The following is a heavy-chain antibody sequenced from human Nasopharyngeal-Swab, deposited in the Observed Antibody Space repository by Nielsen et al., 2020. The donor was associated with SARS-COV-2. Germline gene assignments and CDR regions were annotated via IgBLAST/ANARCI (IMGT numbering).Heavy chain of an antibody. D-gene: IGHD1-14*01. V-gene: IGHV4-39*01. J-gene: IGHJ6*03. Sequence: PGKGLEWIGSIYYSGSPYYNPSLKSRVTISLDTSKNHFSLKLSSVTAADTAVYYCARQIPEIRYYYYYMDVWGKGTTVTVSS. CDR3: ARQIPEIRYYYYYMDV. CDR2: IYYSGSP.